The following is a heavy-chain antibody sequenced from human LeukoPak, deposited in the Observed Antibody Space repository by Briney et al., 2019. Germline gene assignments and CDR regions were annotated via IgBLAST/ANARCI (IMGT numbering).Heavy chain of an antibody. CDR2: INHSGST. Sequence: SETLSLTCAVYGGSFSGYYWSCIRQPPGKGLEWIGEINHSGSTNYNPSLTSRVTISVDTSKNQFSLKLSSVTAGDTAVYYCARLFSDYAYYYYYMDVWGKGTTVTISS. CDR1: GGSFSGYY. J-gene: IGHJ6*03. CDR3: ARLFSDYAYYYYYMDV. V-gene: IGHV4-34*01. D-gene: IGHD3/OR15-3a*01.